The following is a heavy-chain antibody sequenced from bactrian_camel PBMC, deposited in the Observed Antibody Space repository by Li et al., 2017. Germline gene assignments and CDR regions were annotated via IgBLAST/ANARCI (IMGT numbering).Heavy chain of an antibody. Sequence: HVQLVESRGGSVQAGGSLRLACSASGYSYTNLCLAWFRQSPGEEREGVAAIDSDGKTIYADSVKGRFTISKDKNEAYLQMDSLTPEDTTMYYCAASLGKTYCHAAFFLTRSRPNFGQMGQGTQVTVS. CDR1: GYSYTNLC. J-gene: IGHJ4*01. CDR2: IDSDGKT. D-gene: IGHD5*01. V-gene: IGHV3S53*01.